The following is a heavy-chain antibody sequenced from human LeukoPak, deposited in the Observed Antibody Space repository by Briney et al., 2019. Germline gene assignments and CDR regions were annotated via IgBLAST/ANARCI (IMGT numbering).Heavy chain of an antibody. D-gene: IGHD2-15*01. J-gene: IGHJ6*03. CDR3: AKNGDRGAYCTGGTCYPYFYYYMDV. V-gene: IGHV3-48*01. CDR2: ISSSSSTI. Sequence: GGSLRLSCAASGFTFSSYSMNWVRQAPGKGLEWVSYISSSSSTIYYACSVKGRFTISRDNAKNSLYLQMNSLSAEDAAIYYCAKNGDRGAYCTGGTCYPYFYYYMDVWGKGTTVTI. CDR1: GFTFSSYS.